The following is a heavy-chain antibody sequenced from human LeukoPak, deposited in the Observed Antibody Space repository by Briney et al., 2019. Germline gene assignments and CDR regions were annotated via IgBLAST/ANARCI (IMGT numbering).Heavy chain of an antibody. CDR3: AKDDSRALDHFDY. Sequence: GGSLRLSCAASGFTFNNFAMSWVRQAPGKGLEWVSGISASGGHTYYGDAAKGRFTISSDKSKSTLSLQMNSLRAEDTAVYYCAKDDSRALDHFDYWGQGTLVTVSS. CDR2: ISASGGHT. CDR1: GFTFNNFA. V-gene: IGHV3-23*01. J-gene: IGHJ4*02. D-gene: IGHD3-22*01.